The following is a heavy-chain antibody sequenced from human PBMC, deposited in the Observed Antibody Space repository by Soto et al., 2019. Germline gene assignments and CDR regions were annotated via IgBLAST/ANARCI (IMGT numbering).Heavy chain of an antibody. Sequence: QVQLVQSGAEVKKPVSSVKVSCKASGGTFSSYAISWVRQAPGQGLEWMGGIIPIFGTANYAQKFQGRVTITADESTSTAYMELSSLRSDDTAVYYCARDLAGDPPEYYYYYGMDVWGQGTTVTVSS. CDR2: IIPIFGTA. D-gene: IGHD6-19*01. J-gene: IGHJ6*02. V-gene: IGHV1-69*01. CDR3: ARDLAGDPPEYYYYYGMDV. CDR1: GGTFSSYA.